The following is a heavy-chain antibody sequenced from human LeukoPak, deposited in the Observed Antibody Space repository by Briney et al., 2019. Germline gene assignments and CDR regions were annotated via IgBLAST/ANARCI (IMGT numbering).Heavy chain of an antibody. CDR1: GHTLTDLS. CDR2: LDPENGET. D-gene: IGHD1-26*01. Sequence: ASVKVSCKVSGHTLTDLSTHWVRQAPGGGLEWMGGLDPENGETIYAQKFQGRVTMTEDTSTDTAYMELSSLRSEDTAVYYCATGGIYSLLDYWGQGTLVTVSS. V-gene: IGHV1-24*01. CDR3: ATGGIYSLLDY. J-gene: IGHJ4*02.